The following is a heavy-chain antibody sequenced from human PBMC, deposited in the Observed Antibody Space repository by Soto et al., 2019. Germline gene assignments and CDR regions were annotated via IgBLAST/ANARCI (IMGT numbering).Heavy chain of an antibody. CDR2: IRSKAYGGTT. CDR1: GFTFGDYA. J-gene: IGHJ3*02. V-gene: IGHV3-49*04. Sequence: GGSLRLSCTASGFTFGDYAMSWVRQAPGKGLEWVGFIRSKAYGGTTEYAASVKGRFTISRDDSKSIAYLQMNSLKTEDTAVYYCTRDGSNHPNDAFDMWGQGTMVTV. D-gene: IGHD4-4*01. CDR3: TRDGSNHPNDAFDM.